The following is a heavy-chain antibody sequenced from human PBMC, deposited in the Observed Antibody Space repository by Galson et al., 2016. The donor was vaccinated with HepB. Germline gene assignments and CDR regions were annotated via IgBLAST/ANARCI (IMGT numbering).Heavy chain of an antibody. J-gene: IGHJ4*02. CDR2: IYHSGRT. CDR3: ARGQYSSGQRNYFDF. D-gene: IGHD6-19*01. V-gene: IGHV4-34*01. Sequence: SETLSLTCAVYGGSFGGFSWSWIRQPPGKGLEWIGEIYHSGRTYYNPSLQSRVTMSVDTSKNQFSLNLNSVTAADTALYYCARGQYSSGQRNYFDFWGQGTLGTVSS. CDR1: GGSFGGFS.